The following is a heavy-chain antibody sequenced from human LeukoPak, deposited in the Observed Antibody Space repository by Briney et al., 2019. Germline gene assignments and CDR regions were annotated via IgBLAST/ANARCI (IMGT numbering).Heavy chain of an antibody. CDR2: ISSNGGST. CDR1: GFTFSNYA. D-gene: IGHD6-6*01. Sequence: PRGSLRLSCAASGFTFSNYAMHWVRQAPGKGLEYVSAISSNGGSTYYANSVKGRFTISRDNSKNTLYLQMGSLRAEDMAVYYCARWVSTSYDAFDIWGQGTMVTVSS. CDR3: ARWVSTSYDAFDI. V-gene: IGHV3-64*01. J-gene: IGHJ3*02.